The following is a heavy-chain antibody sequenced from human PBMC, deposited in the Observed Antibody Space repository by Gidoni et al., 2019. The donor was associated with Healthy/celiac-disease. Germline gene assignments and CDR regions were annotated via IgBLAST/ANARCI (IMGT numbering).Heavy chain of an antibody. D-gene: IGHD3-10*01. Sequence: QVQLQQWGAGLLKPSETLSLTCAVYGGSFSGYYWSWIRQPPGKGLEWIGEINHSGSTNYTPSLKSRVTISVDTSKNQFSLKLSSVTAADTAVYYCARGVGRQLVSQDYYYYYMDVWGKGTTVTVSS. J-gene: IGHJ6*03. CDR1: GGSFSGYY. CDR3: ARGVGRQLVSQDYYYYYMDV. V-gene: IGHV4-34*01. CDR2: INHSGST.